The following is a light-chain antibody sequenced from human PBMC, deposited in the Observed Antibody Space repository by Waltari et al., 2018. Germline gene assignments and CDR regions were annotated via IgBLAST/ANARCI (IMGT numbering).Light chain of an antibody. J-gene: IGLJ2*01. CDR3: QSYDSSLSGSV. CDR1: SSNIGAGHD. CDR2: GNS. Sequence: QSGLTQPPSVSGAPGQRVTIPCTGSSSNIGAGHDVPWYQLLPGTAPKLLIYGNSNRPSGVSDRFSGSKSGTSASLAITGLQAEDEAGYYCQSYDSSLSGSVFGGGTKLTVL. V-gene: IGLV1-40*01.